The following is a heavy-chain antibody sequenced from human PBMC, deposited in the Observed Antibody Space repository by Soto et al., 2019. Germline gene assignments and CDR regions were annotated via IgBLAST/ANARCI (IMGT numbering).Heavy chain of an antibody. D-gene: IGHD4-17*01. CDR3: VSQRTTVPTHAYFDY. V-gene: IGHV4-39*01. Sequence: SETLSLTGTVSGGSVTNSSYYWGWIRQSPGKGLEWIGSVYYRGRSYSKSSVKSRVTISVDTSKNRFSLSLNSVTSSDTAVYLCVSQRTTVPTHAYFDYWGTGALVTVSS. CDR1: GGSVTNSSYY. J-gene: IGHJ4*02. CDR2: VYYRGRS.